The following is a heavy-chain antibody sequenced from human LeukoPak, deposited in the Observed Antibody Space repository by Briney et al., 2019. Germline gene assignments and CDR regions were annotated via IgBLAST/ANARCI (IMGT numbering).Heavy chain of an antibody. V-gene: IGHV3-74*01. J-gene: IGHJ2*01. Sequence: GGSLRLSCAASGFIFSDYWMHWVRQGPGKGLVWVSRIKSDGSSTSYADSVKGRFTISRDNAKNTVYVHMNSLTAEDTAVYYCAKDHGDYPSRYFDVWGRGTLVTVSS. CDR1: GFIFSDYW. CDR3: AKDHGDYPSRYFDV. CDR2: IKSDGSST. D-gene: IGHD4-17*01.